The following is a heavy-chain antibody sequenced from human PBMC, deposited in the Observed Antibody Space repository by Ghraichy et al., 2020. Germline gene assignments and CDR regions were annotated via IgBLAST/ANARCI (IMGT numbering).Heavy chain of an antibody. Sequence: GGSLRLSCEASGFTFTNYEMNWVRQAPGKGLEWISFISVSDSVTYYADSVRGRFTISRDNAKNSLYLQMNNLRAEDTALYYCARDKPVAAYDYWGQGTLVTVSS. CDR3: ARDKPVAAYDY. CDR2: ISVSDSVT. J-gene: IGHJ4*02. V-gene: IGHV3-48*03. CDR1: GFTFTNYE. D-gene: IGHD6-19*01.